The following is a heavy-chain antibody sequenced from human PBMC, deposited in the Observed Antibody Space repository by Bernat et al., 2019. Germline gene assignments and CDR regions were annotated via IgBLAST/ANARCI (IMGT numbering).Heavy chain of an antibody. D-gene: IGHD2-15*01. V-gene: IGHV3-23*01. Sequence: EVQLLESGGGLVQPGGSLRLSCAASGFTFSSYAMSWVRQAPGKGLEWVSAIGGSGGTTYYADSVKGRFTISRDNAKNSLYLQMNSLRAEDTAVYYCAREGGSFNKKDAFDIWGQGTMVTVSS. J-gene: IGHJ3*02. CDR3: AREGGSFNKKDAFDI. CDR1: GFTFSSYA. CDR2: IGGSGGTT.